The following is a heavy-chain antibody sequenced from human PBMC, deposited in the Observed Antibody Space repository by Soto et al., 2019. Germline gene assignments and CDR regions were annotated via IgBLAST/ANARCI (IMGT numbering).Heavy chain of an antibody. CDR2: IYWDDDK. D-gene: IGHD3-10*01. CDR3: AHRFGLSFGESPGSFVFDY. CDR1: GFSLSTSGVG. J-gene: IGHJ4*02. V-gene: IGHV2-5*02. Sequence: QITLKESGPTLVKPTRTLTLTCTFSGFSLSTSGVGVGWIRQPPGKALEWLALIYWDDDKRYSPSLESRLTITKDNSKNQVVLTMTNMDPVDTPTYYCAHRFGLSFGESPGSFVFDYWGQGTLVTLSS.